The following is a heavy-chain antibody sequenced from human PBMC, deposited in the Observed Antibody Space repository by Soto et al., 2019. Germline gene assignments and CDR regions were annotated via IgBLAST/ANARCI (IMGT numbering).Heavy chain of an antibody. CDR2: ISYDGSNK. J-gene: IGHJ6*02. Sequence: HPGGSLRLSCAASGFTFSSYAMHWVRQAPGKGLEWVAVISYDGSNKYYADSVKGRFTISRDNSKNTLYLQMNSLRAEDTAVYYCARDPTVMVRGRYYYYGMDVWGQGTTVTVSS. CDR1: GFTFSSYA. D-gene: IGHD3-10*01. V-gene: IGHV3-30-3*01. CDR3: ARDPTVMVRGRYYYYGMDV.